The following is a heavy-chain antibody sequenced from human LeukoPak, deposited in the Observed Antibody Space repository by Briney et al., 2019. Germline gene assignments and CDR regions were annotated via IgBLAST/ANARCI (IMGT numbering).Heavy chain of an antibody. CDR1: GGSISSYY. D-gene: IGHD2-2*01. CDR3: AGSGVCSSTSCYAPDY. J-gene: IGHJ4*02. CDR2: VYYSGSTNYNT. V-gene: IGHV4-59*01. Sequence: SETLSLTCTVSGGSISSYYWSWIRQPPGEGLEWFGYVYYSGSTNYNTNYNPSLKSRVTISVDTSKNQFSLKLSSVTAADTAVYYCAGSGVCSSTSCYAPDYWGQGTLVTVSS.